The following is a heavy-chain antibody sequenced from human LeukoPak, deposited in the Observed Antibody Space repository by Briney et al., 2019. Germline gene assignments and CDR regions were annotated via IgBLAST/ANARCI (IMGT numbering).Heavy chain of an antibody. D-gene: IGHD2-2*01. Sequence: ASVKVSCKASGYTFTGYYMHWVRQAPGQGLEWMGWINPNSGGTNYAQKFQGRVTMTRDTSISTAYMELSRLRSDDTAVYYCARDKGVVVVVPAAPVAWGQGTLVTVSS. CDR3: ARDKGVVVVVPAAPVA. CDR1: GYTFTGYY. J-gene: IGHJ5*02. V-gene: IGHV1-2*02. CDR2: INPNSGGT.